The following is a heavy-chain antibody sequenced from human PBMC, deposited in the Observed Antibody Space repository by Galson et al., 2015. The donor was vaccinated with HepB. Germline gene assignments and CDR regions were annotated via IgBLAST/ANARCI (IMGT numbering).Heavy chain of an antibody. D-gene: IGHD6-6*01. CDR2: IWYDGSNK. CDR3: ARVRSIAAQWGTLDY. V-gene: IGHV3-33*01. Sequence: SLRLSCAASGLTFSSYGMHWVRQAPGKGLEWVAVIWYDGSNKYYADSVKGRFTISRDNSKNTLYLQMNSLRAEDTAVYYCARVRSIAAQWGTLDYWGQGTLVTVSS. CDR1: GLTFSSYG. J-gene: IGHJ4*02.